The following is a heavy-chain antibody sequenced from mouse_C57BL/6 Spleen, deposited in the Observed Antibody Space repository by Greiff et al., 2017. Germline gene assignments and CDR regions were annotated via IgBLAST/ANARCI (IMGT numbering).Heavy chain of an antibody. CDR2: VYPYNGGT. CDR3: ARSTGDLYYDMDD. CDR1: GFTFTDYY. Sequence: EVQLQQSGPVLVKPGPSVKISCKASGFTFTDYYMHWVKQSHGQSLEWIGLVYPYNGGTSYNQKFKGKDTLTVDTSSSTAYMALNSLPSEDSAVFYCARSTGDLYYDMDDWGKGTSVTVSS. D-gene: IGHD3-2*02. V-gene: IGHV1-36*01. J-gene: IGHJ4*01.